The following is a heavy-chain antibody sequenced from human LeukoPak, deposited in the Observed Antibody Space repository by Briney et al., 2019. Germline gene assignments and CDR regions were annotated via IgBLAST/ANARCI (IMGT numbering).Heavy chain of an antibody. J-gene: IGHJ6*03. CDR1: GFTFCSYA. D-gene: IGHD4-17*01. CDR3: AKDSTAGSYYYYYMDV. CDR2: ISGSGGST. Sequence: GGSLRLSCAASGFTFCSYAMSWVSRAPGKGLEWVSAISGSGGSTYYADSVKGRFTISRDNSKNTLYLQMNSLRAEDTAVYYCAKDSTAGSYYYYYMDVWGKGTTVTVSS. V-gene: IGHV3-23*01.